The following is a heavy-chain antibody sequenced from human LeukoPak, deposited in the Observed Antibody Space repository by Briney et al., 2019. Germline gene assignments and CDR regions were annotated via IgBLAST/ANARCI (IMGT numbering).Heavy chain of an antibody. CDR1: GGSVRRGNYY. CDR2: IYTSGTT. Sequence: SQTLSLTCTVSGGSVRRGNYYWTWIRQPAGSGLEWIGRIYTSGTTDYNPSLRTRVTISVDASRNQLSLNLGSVTAADTAVYYCARWSGSVTARNYYYYMDVWGEGTTVTVSS. J-gene: IGHJ6*03. CDR3: ARWSGSVTARNYYYYMDV. V-gene: IGHV4-61*02. D-gene: IGHD6-6*01.